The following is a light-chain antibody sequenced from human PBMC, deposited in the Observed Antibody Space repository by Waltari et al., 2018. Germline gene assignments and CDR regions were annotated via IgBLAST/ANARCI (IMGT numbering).Light chain of an antibody. V-gene: IGLV2-14*01. CDR1: SSDVGVYHY. J-gene: IGLJ1*01. CDR3: SSYTSSSTLYV. Sequence: QSALTQPASVSGSHGQSTIISCTGPSSDVGVYHYVSWYQQHPGKAPKLMIYDVSKRPPGVSTRFSGSKSGTTASLTISGLQAEDEADYYCSSYTSSSTLYVFGTGTKVTVL. CDR2: DVS.